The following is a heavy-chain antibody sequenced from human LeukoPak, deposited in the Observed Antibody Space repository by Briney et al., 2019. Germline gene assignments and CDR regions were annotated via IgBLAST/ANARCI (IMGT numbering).Heavy chain of an antibody. Sequence: GGSLRLSCVASVFTFISYSLNVVRPATAKGLEGVSSISSSSSFIYYADSVKGRFTISGDNAKNSLYLQMNSLRAEDTAVYYCARVEKAAPGYWGQGTLVTVSS. CDR3: ARVEKAAPGY. V-gene: IGHV3-21*01. CDR2: ISSSSSFI. D-gene: IGHD6-13*01. J-gene: IGHJ4*02. CDR1: VFTFISYS.